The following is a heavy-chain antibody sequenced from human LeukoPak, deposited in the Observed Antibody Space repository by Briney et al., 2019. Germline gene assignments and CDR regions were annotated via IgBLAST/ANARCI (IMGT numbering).Heavy chain of an antibody. D-gene: IGHD3-3*02. V-gene: IGHV4-31*03. Sequence: SETLSLTCTVSGGSISSGGYYWSWIRQHPGKGLEWIGYIYYSGSTYYNPSLKSRVTISVDTSKNQFSLKLSSVTAADTAVYYCARGISPGPLRPDYFDYWDQGTLVTVSS. CDR1: GGSISSGGYY. J-gene: IGHJ4*02. CDR3: ARGISPGPLRPDYFDY. CDR2: IYYSGST.